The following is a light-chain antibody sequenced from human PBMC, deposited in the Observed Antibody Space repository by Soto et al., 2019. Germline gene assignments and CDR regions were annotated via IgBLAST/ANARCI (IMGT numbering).Light chain of an antibody. CDR2: GAS. J-gene: IGKJ1*01. CDR1: QSVSSN. V-gene: IGKV3-15*01. CDR3: QQYNNGWT. Sequence: EIVMTQSPATLSVSPGERATLSCRASQSVSSNLAWYQQKPGQAPRLLIYGASTRATGIPARFSGSGSGTEFTLTISSLQSEDFAVYYCQQYNNGWTFGQGTTVDIK.